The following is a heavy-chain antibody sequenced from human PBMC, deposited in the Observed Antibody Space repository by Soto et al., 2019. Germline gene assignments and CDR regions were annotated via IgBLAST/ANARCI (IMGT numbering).Heavy chain of an antibody. J-gene: IGHJ4*02. CDR3: ARVGGTRGWY. CDR1: SDSITNYY. D-gene: IGHD2-15*01. Sequence: QVQLQESGPGLVKPSETLSLTCTVSSDSITNYYWSWIRQSPGKGLEWIGYIHDSGRSNYNPSLKSRVKISGDTSKKQCSLKLNSLTTADTAVYYCARVGGTRGWYWGQGTLVTVSS. V-gene: IGHV4-59*01. CDR2: IHDSGRS.